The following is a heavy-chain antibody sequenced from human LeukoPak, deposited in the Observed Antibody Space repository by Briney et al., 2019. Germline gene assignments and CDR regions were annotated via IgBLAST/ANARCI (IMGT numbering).Heavy chain of an antibody. CDR3: AKDRANWAIDD. Sequence: GGSLRLSCAASGFTFSSYGMHWVRQAPGKGLEWVAVISYDGSNKYYADSVKGRFTISRDNSKNTLYLQMNSLRVEDTAVYYCAKDRANWAIDDWGQGTQVTVSS. V-gene: IGHV3-30*18. CDR1: GFTFSSYG. CDR2: ISYDGSNK. D-gene: IGHD3-16*01. J-gene: IGHJ4*02.